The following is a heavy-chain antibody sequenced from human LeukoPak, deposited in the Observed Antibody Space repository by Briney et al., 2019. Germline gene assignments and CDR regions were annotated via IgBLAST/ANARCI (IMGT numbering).Heavy chain of an antibody. CDR2: IIPIFGTA. V-gene: IGHV1-69*13. CDR1: GGTFSSYA. J-gene: IGHJ3*02. D-gene: IGHD6-13*01. Sequence: EASVKVSCTASGGTFSSYAISWVRQAPGQGLEWMGGIIPIFGTANYAQKFQGRVTITADESTSTAYMELSSLRSEDTAVYYCAVTAAGTDRDAFDIWGQGTMVTVSS. CDR3: AVTAAGTDRDAFDI.